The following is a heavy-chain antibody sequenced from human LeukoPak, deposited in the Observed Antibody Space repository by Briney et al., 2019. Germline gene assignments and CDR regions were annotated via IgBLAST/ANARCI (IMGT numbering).Heavy chain of an antibody. Sequence: GGSLRLSCAASGFTFDDYAMHWVRQAPGKGLEWVSLISWDGGSTYYADSVKGRFTITRDNSKNSLYLQMNSLRAEDTALYYCAKDTYSGSYPEGGGFDYWGQGTLVTVSS. CDR2: ISWDGGST. CDR3: AKDTYSGSYPEGGGFDY. CDR1: GFTFDDYA. J-gene: IGHJ4*02. D-gene: IGHD1-26*01. V-gene: IGHV3-43D*03.